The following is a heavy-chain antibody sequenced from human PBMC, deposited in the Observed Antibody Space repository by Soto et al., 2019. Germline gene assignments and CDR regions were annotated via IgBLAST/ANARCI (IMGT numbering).Heavy chain of an antibody. CDR1: GGSITSYY. D-gene: IGHD1-26*01. CDR3: SSVGGAPLGAFDS. J-gene: IGHJ3*02. V-gene: IGHV4-59*01. Sequence: PSETLSLTCTVSGGSITSYYLTWIRQPPGKGLEWIAYIFYSGSTKYNPSPTNRATLSLNTTNKQKTLNLPTMNTADTAVYYSSSVGGAPLGAFDSRGQGTMVTGSS. CDR2: IFYSGST.